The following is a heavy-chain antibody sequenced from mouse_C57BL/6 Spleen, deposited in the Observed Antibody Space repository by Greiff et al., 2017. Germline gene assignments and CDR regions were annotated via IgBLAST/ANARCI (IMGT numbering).Heavy chain of an antibody. Sequence: QVQLQQSGAELVKPGASVKISCKASGYAFSSYWMNWVKQRPGKGLEWIGQIYPGDGDTNYNGKFKGKATLTADKSSSTAYMQLSSLTSEDSAVYFCARPSYYRNYVGPYAMDYWGQGTSVTVSS. CDR2: IYPGDGDT. J-gene: IGHJ4*01. CDR1: GYAFSSYW. V-gene: IGHV1-80*01. D-gene: IGHD2-5*01. CDR3: ARPSYYRNYVGPYAMDY.